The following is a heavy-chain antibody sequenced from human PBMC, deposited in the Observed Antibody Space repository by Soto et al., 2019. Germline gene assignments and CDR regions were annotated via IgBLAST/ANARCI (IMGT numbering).Heavy chain of an antibody. CDR2: ISSSNNYI. CDR1: RFTFSSYS. V-gene: IGHV3-21*01. D-gene: IGHD6-13*01. J-gene: IGHJ5*02. CDR3: ARVDAAAISFRLDP. Sequence: GSLRLSFEASRFTFSSYSINWVRPSPVKGLEWVSSISSSNNYIYYADSVRGRFTVSRDNANNSPYLQMDSLRVEDTAVYYCARVDAAAISFRLDPWGQGTLVTVSS.